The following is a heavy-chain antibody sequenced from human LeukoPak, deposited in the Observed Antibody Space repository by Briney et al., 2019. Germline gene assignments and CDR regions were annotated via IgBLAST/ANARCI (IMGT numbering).Heavy chain of an antibody. Sequence: GGSLRLSCAASGFSFSAYGVPWVRQAPGKGLEWVAVIWYDGSSKDYADSVKGRFTLSRDNSENTLYLQMNSLTVEDTAVYYCARSQSSSLIDYWGQGTLVTVSS. V-gene: IGHV3-33*01. CDR2: IWYDGSSK. D-gene: IGHD6-13*01. J-gene: IGHJ4*02. CDR3: ARSQSSSLIDY. CDR1: GFSFSAYG.